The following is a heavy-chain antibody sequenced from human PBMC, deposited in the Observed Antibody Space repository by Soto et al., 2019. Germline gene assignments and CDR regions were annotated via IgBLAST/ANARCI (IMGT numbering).Heavy chain of an antibody. Sequence: QVQLQQWGAGLLKPSETLSLTCAVYGGSFSGYYWSWIRQPPGKGLEWIGEINHSGSTNYNPSLKIRVTISVDTSKNQFSLKLSSVTAADTAVYYCARGFPVVGYFDYWGQGTLVTVSS. V-gene: IGHV4-34*01. CDR2: INHSGST. D-gene: IGHD3-16*01. CDR3: ARGFPVVGYFDY. CDR1: GGSFSGYY. J-gene: IGHJ4*02.